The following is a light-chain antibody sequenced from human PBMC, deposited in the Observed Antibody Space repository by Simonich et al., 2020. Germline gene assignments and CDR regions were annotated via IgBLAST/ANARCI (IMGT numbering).Light chain of an antibody. Sequence: DIQMTQSPSTLSASVGDRVTITCRVRQSISSWLAWYQQKPGKAHKLLIYKASSLESGVPSRFSGSGSGTEFTLTISSLQPDDFATYYCQQYNSYSRTFGQGTKVEIK. J-gene: IGKJ1*01. CDR2: KAS. V-gene: IGKV1-5*03. CDR3: QQYNSYSRT. CDR1: QSISSW.